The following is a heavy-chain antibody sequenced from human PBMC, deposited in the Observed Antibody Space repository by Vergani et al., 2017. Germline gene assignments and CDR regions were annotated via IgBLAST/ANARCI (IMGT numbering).Heavy chain of an antibody. V-gene: IGHV3-30*02. Sequence: QVQLVESGGGVVQPGGSLRLSCAASGFTFSSYGMHWVRQAPGKGLEWVAFIRYDGSNKYYADSVKGRFTISRDNSKNTLYLQMNSLRAEDTAVYYCAKWEGIVTGYYHNWFDPWGQGTLVTVSS. CDR1: GFTFSSYG. J-gene: IGHJ5*02. CDR3: AKWEGIVTGYYHNWFDP. CDR2: IRYDGSNK. D-gene: IGHD3-9*01.